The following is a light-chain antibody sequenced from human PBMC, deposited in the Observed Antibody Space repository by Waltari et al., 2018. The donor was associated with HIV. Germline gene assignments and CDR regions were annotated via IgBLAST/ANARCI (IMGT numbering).Light chain of an antibody. J-gene: IGKJ4*02. CDR1: QDSDNY. Sequence: DIHISQSPSSLSASLGGRVTIACQARQDSDNYLTWYQQKPGKSPILLIYAATTLEVGVPSRFSGGGSETDFNFTINNLQPDDFAAYDCQQCKKVPLTFGGGTKVEMK. CDR3: QQCKKVPLT. V-gene: IGKV1-33*01. CDR2: AAT.